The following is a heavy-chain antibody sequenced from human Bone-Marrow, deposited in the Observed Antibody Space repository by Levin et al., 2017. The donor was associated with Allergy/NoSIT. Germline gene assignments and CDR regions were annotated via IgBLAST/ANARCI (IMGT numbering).Heavy chain of an antibody. CDR1: GGSISSYY. CDR3: ARALYSSSWYIAFDI. D-gene: IGHD6-13*01. CDR2: IYYSGST. J-gene: IGHJ3*02. V-gene: IGHV4-59*01. Sequence: PSETLSLTCTVSGGSISSYYWSWIRQPPGKGLEWIGYIYYSGSTNYNPSLKSRVTISVDTSKNQFSLKLSSVTAADTAVYYCARALYSSSWYIAFDIWGQGTMVTVSS.